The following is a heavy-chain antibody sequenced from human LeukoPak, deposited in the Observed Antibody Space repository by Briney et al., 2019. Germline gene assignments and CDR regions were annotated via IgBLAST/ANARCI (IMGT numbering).Heavy chain of an antibody. V-gene: IGHV3-7*01. J-gene: IGHJ4*02. CDR3: ASDFYYGSGRVPYSDLFDY. D-gene: IGHD3-10*01. Sequence: PGGSLRLSCAASGFTFSSYWMSWVRQAPGKGLEWVANIKQDGSEKYYVDSVKGRFTISRDNAKNSLYLQMNSLRAEDTAVYYCASDFYYGSGRVPYSDLFDYWGQGTLVTVSS. CDR1: GFTFSSYW. CDR2: IKQDGSEK.